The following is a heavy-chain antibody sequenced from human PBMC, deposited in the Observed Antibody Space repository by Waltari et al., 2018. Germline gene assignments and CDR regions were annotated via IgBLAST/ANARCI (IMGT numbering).Heavy chain of an antibody. D-gene: IGHD2-2*03. Sequence: QVQLQESGPGLVKPSETLSLTCDVSGYHINSGYYWGWIRQTPGKGLEWIATIYQAGDTFYNPSLKSRVTISMDTSKNQFSLKLNSVTAADTAVYFCSRQVLGYCTSAACRRLESWGQGTLVTVSS. J-gene: IGHJ4*02. CDR2: IYQAGDT. CDR1: GYHINSGYY. V-gene: IGHV4-38-2*01. CDR3: SRQVLGYCTSAACRRLES.